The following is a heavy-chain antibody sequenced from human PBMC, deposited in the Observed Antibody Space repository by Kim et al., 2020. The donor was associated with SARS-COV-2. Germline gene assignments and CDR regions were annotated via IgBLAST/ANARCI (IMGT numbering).Heavy chain of an antibody. CDR1: GFTFSNAW. V-gene: IGHV3-15*01. D-gene: IGHD1-26*01. CDR3: TTSSTSGSYYGGAFDY. J-gene: IGHJ4*02. Sequence: GGSLRLSCAASGFTFSNAWMSWVRQAPGKGLEWVGRIKSKTDGGTTDYAAPVKGRFTISREDSKNTLYLQMNSLKTEETAVYYCTTSSTSGSYYGGAFDYSGQGTPVTASS. CDR2: IKSKTDGGTT.